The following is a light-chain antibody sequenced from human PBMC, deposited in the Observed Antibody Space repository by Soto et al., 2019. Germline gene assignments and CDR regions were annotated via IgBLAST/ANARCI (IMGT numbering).Light chain of an antibody. CDR3: SSYANTRTVV. CDR1: SSGVGGTSVSWY. Sequence: QSALTQPASVSGSLGQSITISCTGTSSGVGGTSVSWYVSWYQQHPGKVPKLMIYDDDDRPSGVSNRFSGSKSGNTASLTISGLQAEDEADYYCSSYANTRTVVFGGGTKVTVL. CDR2: DDD. V-gene: IGLV2-14*03. J-gene: IGLJ3*02.